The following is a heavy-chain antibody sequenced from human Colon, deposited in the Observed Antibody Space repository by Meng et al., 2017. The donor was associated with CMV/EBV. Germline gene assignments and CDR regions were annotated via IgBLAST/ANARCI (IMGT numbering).Heavy chain of an antibody. CDR2: IYWDDDK. CDR1: GFTLDTPGVG. Sequence: GFTLDTPGVGVDWIRQPPGEAPEWLALIYWDDDKRHNPSLKNRLTITKDTSKNQVVLTMTNMDPVDTGTYYCAHRMFRGIVIPAFDYWGQGALVTVSS. CDR3: AHRMFRGIVIPAFDY. J-gene: IGHJ4*02. V-gene: IGHV2-5*02. D-gene: IGHD3-10*01.